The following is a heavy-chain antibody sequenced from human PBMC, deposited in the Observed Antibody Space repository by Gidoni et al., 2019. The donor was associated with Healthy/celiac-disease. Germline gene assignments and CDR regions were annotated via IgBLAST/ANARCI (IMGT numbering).Heavy chain of an antibody. Sequence: QVQLQQWGAGLLKPSETLSLTCAVHGGSFSGYYWSWIRQPPGKGLEWIGEINHSGSTNYNPSLKSRVTISVDTSKNQFSLKLSSVTAADTAVYYCAKGSGSYSPVDYWGQGTLVTVSS. V-gene: IGHV4-34*01. CDR1: GGSFSGYY. J-gene: IGHJ4*02. CDR2: INHSGST. CDR3: AKGSGSYSPVDY. D-gene: IGHD3-10*01.